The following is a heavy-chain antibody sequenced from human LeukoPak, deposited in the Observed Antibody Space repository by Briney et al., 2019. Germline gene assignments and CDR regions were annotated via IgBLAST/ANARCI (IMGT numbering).Heavy chain of an antibody. V-gene: IGHV3-48*01. CDR3: ARGPSAAGAYNWFDP. CDR1: GFTLSSYS. Sequence: PGGSLRLSCAASGFTLSSYSMNWVRQAPRKGLEWVSYISSSSSIIYYADSVKGRFTVSRDNAQNSLHLQMNSLRAEDTAVYYCARGPSAAGAYNWFDPWGRGTLVTVSS. CDR2: ISSSSSII. D-gene: IGHD6-13*01. J-gene: IGHJ5*02.